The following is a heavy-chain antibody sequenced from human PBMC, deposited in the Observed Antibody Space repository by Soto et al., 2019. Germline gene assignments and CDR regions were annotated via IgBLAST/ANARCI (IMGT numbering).Heavy chain of an antibody. V-gene: IGHV4-30-2*01. J-gene: IGHJ5*02. D-gene: IGHD3-3*01. Sequence: DLEWIGYIYHYGNAYYNPSLKSRVTISVDRSKNQFSLQLTSVTAADTAVYYCARRVSASAGSWFDPWGQGTLVTVSS. CDR3: ARRVSASAGSWFDP. CDR2: IYHYGNA.